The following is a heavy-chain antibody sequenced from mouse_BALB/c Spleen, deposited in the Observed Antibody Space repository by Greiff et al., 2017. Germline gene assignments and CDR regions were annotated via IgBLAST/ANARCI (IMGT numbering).Heavy chain of an antibody. CDR3: ARYPFDY. J-gene: IGHJ2*01. V-gene: IGHV1-54*01. Sequence: QVQLQQSGAELVRPGTSVKVSCKASGYAFTNYLLEWVKQRPGQGLEWIGVINPGSGGTNYNEKFKGKATLTADKSSSTAYMQLSSLTSDDSAVYFCARYPFDYWGQGTTLTVSS. CDR2: INPGSGGT. CDR1: GYAFTNYL.